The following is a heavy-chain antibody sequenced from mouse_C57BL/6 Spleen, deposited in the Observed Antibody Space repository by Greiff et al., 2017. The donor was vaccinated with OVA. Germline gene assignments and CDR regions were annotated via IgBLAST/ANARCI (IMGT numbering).Heavy chain of an antibody. J-gene: IGHJ2*01. CDR2: FYPGSGSI. D-gene: IGHD2-10*02. V-gene: IGHV1-62-2*01. CDR1: GYTFTEYT. CDR3: ARHEVTYGNYEGRYYFDY. Sequence: QVQLQQSGAELVKPGASVKLSCKASGYTFTEYTIHWVKQRSGQGLEWIGWFYPGSGSIKYNEKFKDKATLTADKSSSTVYMELSRLTSEDSAVYICARHEVTYGNYEGRYYFDYWGQGTTLTVAS.